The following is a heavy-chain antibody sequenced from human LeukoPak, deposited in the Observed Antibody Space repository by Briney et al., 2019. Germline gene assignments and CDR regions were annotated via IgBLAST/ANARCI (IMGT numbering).Heavy chain of an antibody. CDR2: IYYSGST. CDR1: GGSISSSSYY. V-gene: IGHV4-39*07. CDR3: ARGANGYSYAYYYYYMDV. J-gene: IGHJ6*03. Sequence: KSSETLSLTCTVSGGSISSSSYYWGWIRQPPGKGLEWIGSIYYSGSTYYNPSLKSRVTISVDTSKNQFSLKLSSVTAADTAVYYCARGANGYSYAYYYYYMDVWGKGTTVTVSS. D-gene: IGHD5-18*01.